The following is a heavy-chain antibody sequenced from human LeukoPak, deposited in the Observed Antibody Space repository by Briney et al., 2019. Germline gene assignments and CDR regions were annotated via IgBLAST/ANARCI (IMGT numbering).Heavy chain of an antibody. CDR3: ARKAPKKAWFDP. J-gene: IGHJ5*02. CDR1: GGSNTSYY. V-gene: IGHV4-4*09. Sequence: SETLSLTCTVSGGSNTSYYWSWIRQPPGKGLEWIGYSHPSGNSNYSPSLKSRVTISIDTSRNQFSLKLSSVTAADTAVYYYARKAPKKAWFDPWGQGTLVTVSS. CDR2: SHPSGNS.